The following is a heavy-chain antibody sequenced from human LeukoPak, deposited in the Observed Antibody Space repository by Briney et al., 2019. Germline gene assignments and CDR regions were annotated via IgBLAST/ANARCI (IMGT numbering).Heavy chain of an antibody. V-gene: IGHV1-46*01. Sequence: GASVTVSCTASGYTFTSYYMHWVRQAPGQGLEWMGIINPSGGSTSYAQKFQSRVTMTRDMSTSTVYMELSSLRSEDAAVYYCARAGIAARRNWFDPWGQGTLVTVSS. CDR3: ARAGIAARRNWFDP. D-gene: IGHD6-6*01. CDR2: INPSGGST. CDR1: GYTFTSYY. J-gene: IGHJ5*02.